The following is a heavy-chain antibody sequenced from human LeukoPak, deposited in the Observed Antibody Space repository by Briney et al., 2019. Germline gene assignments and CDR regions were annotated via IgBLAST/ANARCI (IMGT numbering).Heavy chain of an antibody. J-gene: IGHJ4*02. V-gene: IGHV1-46*01. CDR2: FNPSGGST. CDR1: GYTFTNYY. CDR3: ARDNDSRDPPHFDY. D-gene: IGHD3-16*01. Sequence: ASVKVSCKASGYTFTNYYMHWLRQAPGQGLEWVGVFNPSGGSTSYAQKFQGRVTMTRDTSTSTVYMELSSLRSEDTAVYYCARDNDSRDPPHFDYWGQGTLVTVSS.